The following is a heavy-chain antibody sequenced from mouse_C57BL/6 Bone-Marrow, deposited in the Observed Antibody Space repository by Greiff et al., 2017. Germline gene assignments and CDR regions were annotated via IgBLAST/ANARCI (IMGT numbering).Heavy chain of an antibody. J-gene: IGHJ3*01. Sequence: QVQLQQSGAELVKPGASVKLSCKASGYTFTSYWMHWVKQRPGQGLEWIGVIHPNSGSTNYNEKFKSKATLTVDKSSSTAYMQLSSLTSEDSAVYYCARGSNFQDWFGDWGQGTLVTVS. CDR1: GYTFTSYW. V-gene: IGHV1-64*01. CDR2: IHPNSGST. D-gene: IGHD2-5*01. CDR3: ARGSNFQDWFGD.